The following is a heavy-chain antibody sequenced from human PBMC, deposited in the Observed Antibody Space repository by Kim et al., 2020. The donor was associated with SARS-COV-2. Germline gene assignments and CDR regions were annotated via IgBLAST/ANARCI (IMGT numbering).Heavy chain of an antibody. CDR1: GFTFGTYG. D-gene: IGHD3-16*02. V-gene: IGHV3-30*03. CDR3: VRGTMRDRQHFDY. CDR2: ISFDGRDT. Sequence: GGSLRLSCVASGFTFGTYGMHWVRQAPGKGPEWVAAISFDGRDTYYGDSVSGRFTISRDNSKNTLYLQLHSLRSEDTALFYCVRGTMRDRQHFDYWGQGALVTVSS. J-gene: IGHJ4*02.